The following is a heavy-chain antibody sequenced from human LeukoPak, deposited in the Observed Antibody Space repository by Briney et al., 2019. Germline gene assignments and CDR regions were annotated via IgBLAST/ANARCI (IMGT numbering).Heavy chain of an antibody. CDR2: IIPILGIA. J-gene: IGHJ6*02. Sequence: SVKVSCKASGGTFSSYAISWVRQAPGQGLEWMGRIIPILGIANYAQKFQGRVTITADRSTSTAYMELSSLRSEDTAVYYCARGEYCSSTSCYTLYYYGMDVWGQGTTVTVSS. CDR1: GGTFSSYA. V-gene: IGHV1-69*04. D-gene: IGHD2-2*02. CDR3: ARGEYCSSTSCYTLYYYGMDV.